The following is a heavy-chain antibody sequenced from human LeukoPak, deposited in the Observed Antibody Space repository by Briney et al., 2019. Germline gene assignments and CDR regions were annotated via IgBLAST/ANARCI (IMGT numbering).Heavy chain of an antibody. V-gene: IGHV3-49*04. CDR3: SYDFWSGYYPSLDY. CDR2: IRSKAYGGTT. Sequence: PGGSLRLSCTASRFTFGDYAMSWVRQAPGKGLEWVGFIRSKAYGGTTEYAASVKGRFTISRDDSKSIAYLQMNSLKTEDTAVYYCSYDFWSGYYPSLDYWGQGTLVTVSS. CDR1: RFTFGDYA. J-gene: IGHJ4*02. D-gene: IGHD3-3*01.